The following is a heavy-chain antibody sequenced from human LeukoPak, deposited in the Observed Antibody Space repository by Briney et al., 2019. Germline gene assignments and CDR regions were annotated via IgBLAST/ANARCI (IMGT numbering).Heavy chain of an antibody. D-gene: IGHD3-22*01. J-gene: IGHJ4*02. CDR1: GYTFIDHY. CDR3: ARAGHNSDSGGYDF. CDR2: IDPDTGDT. V-gene: IGHV1-2*02. Sequence: ASVKVSCKPSGYTFIDHYLHWVRQAPGQGLESMGWIDPDTGDTNYPQKFQGRLTMPRDTSSSTAYMELNRLRSDDTAVYYCARAGHNSDSGGYDFWGLGTLVTVSS.